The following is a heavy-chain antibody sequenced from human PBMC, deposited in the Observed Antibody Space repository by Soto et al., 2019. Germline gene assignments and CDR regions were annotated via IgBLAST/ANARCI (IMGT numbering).Heavy chain of an antibody. D-gene: IGHD3-3*01. Sequence: GGSLRLSCAASGFSFGSYALSWVRQAPGKGLEWVSTISGSDGKTFYADSVKGRFSISRDTSQSTSYLQMNSLRADDTAMYYCARWSYLDYWGQGTRVTVPS. J-gene: IGHJ4*02. CDR3: ARWSYLDY. V-gene: IGHV3-23*01. CDR2: ISGSDGKT. CDR1: GFSFGSYA.